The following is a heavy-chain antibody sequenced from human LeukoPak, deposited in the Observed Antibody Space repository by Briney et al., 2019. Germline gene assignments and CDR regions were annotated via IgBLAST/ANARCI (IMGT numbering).Heavy chain of an antibody. CDR3: AKDLRPVYYYDSSGYYPLMSY. V-gene: IGHV3-23*01. CDR1: GFTFSSYA. D-gene: IGHD3-22*01. Sequence: PGGSLRLSCAASGFTFSSYAMSWVLQARGKGLEWVSAISGSGGSTYYADSVKGRFTISRDNSKNTLYLQMNSLRAEDTAVYYCAKDLRPVYYYDSSGYYPLMSYWGQGTLVTVSS. J-gene: IGHJ4*02. CDR2: ISGSGGST.